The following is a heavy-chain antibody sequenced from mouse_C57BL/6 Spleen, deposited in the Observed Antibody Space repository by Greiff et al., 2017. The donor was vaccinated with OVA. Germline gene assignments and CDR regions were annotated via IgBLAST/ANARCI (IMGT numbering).Heavy chain of an antibody. V-gene: IGHV10-1*01. CDR3: VRMGYSNYWYFDV. CDR1: GFSFNTYA. J-gene: IGHJ1*03. Sequence: EVQVVESGGGLVQPKGSLKLSCAASGFSFNTYAMNWVRQAPGKGLEWVARIRSKSNNYATYYADSVKDRFTISRDDSESMLYLQMNNLKTEDTAMYYCVRMGYSNYWYFDVWGTGTTVTVSS. CDR2: IRSKSNNYAT. D-gene: IGHD2-5*01.